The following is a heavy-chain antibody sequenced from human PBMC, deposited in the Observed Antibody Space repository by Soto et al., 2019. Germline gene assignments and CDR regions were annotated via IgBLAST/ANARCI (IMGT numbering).Heavy chain of an antibody. J-gene: IGHJ6*01. CDR3: ASPLLGYDMPRGTDCGYYYCMDV. CDR2: IIPIFGTA. CDR1: GGTFSSYA. Sequence: SVKVSWKASGGTFSSYAISWVRQAPGQGLEWMGGIIPIFGTAKCAQGFQGRVTITAEECTSRAYMELSSLRSEDTAVYYCASPLLGYDMPRGTDCGYYYCMDVWG. V-gene: IGHV1-69*13. D-gene: IGHD2-21*01.